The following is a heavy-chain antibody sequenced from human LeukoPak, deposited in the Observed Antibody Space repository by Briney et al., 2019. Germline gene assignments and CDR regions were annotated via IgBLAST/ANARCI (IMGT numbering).Heavy chain of an antibody. CDR1: GGSISSSSHY. J-gene: IGHJ4*02. Sequence: SKTLSLTCTVSGGSISSSSHYWGWIRQPPGKGLEWIGSIYNSGYTYYNPSLKSRVTISVDTSKNHLSLRLDSVTAADTAVYYCAQGAVYSGGYYQLDYWGQGTLVTVSS. V-gene: IGHV4-39*07. CDR2: IYNSGYT. D-gene: IGHD1-26*01. CDR3: AQGAVYSGGYYQLDY.